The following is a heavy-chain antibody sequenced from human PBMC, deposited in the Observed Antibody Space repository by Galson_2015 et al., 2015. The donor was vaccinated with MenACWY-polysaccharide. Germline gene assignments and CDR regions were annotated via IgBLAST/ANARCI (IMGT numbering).Heavy chain of an antibody. CDR3: ARAGGRYPGNYDFDY. CDR1: GFTFSSYW. D-gene: IGHD5-24*01. Sequence: SLRLSCAASGFTFSSYWMHWVRQAPGKGLVWVSRINSDGTSTSYADSVKGRFTISRDNAKNTLYLQMNSLRAEDTAVYYCARAGGRYPGNYDFDYWGQGTLVTVSS. CDR2: INSDGTST. V-gene: IGHV3-74*01. J-gene: IGHJ4*02.